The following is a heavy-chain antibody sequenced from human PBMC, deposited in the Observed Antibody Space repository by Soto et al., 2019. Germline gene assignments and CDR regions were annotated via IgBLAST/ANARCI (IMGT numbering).Heavy chain of an antibody. D-gene: IGHD5-18*01. CDR2: ISYDGNNK. CDR3: VKGDLDTAVGNRPDALDF. V-gene: IGHV3-30*18. Sequence: GGSLRLSCEASGFIFSYFGMHWVRQAPGKGLEWVAGISYDGNNKCYAESVKGRFTISRDNSKNTLFLNMDSLRPEDTAVYHCVKGDLDTAVGNRPDALDFWGPGTMVTGSS. J-gene: IGHJ3*01. CDR1: GFIFSYFG.